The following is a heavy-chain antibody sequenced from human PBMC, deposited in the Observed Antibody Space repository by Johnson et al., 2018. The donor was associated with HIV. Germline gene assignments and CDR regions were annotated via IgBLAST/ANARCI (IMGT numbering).Heavy chain of an antibody. D-gene: IGHD3-22*01. CDR2: ISWNGGST. V-gene: IGHV3-43*01. CDR3: TKELQATIVVFNAFDI. Sequence: VQLVESGGVVVQSGGSLRLSCAASGFTFDDYTMHWVRQVPGKGLEWVSLISWNGGSTYYADSVEGRFTISRDTSENSLYLQMNSLRSEDTALYYCTKELQATIVVFNAFDIWGQGTMVTVSS. J-gene: IGHJ3*02. CDR1: GFTFDDYT.